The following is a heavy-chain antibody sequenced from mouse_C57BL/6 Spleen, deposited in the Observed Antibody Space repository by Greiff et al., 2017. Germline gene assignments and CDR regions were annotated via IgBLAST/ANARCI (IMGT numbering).Heavy chain of an antibody. J-gene: IGHJ2*01. Sequence: SGPVLVKPGASVKMSCKASGYTFTDYYMNWVKQSHGKSLEWIGVINPYNGGTSYNQKFKGKATLTVDKSSSTAYMELNSLTSEDSAVYYCARGYGSFDYWGQGTTLTVSS. CDR1: GYTFTDYY. CDR2: INPYNGGT. D-gene: IGHD1-1*01. CDR3: ARGYGSFDY. V-gene: IGHV1-19*01.